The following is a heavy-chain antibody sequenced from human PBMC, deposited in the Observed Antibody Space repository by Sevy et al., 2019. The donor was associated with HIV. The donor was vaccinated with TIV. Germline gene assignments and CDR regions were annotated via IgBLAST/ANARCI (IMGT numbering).Heavy chain of an antibody. J-gene: IGHJ4*02. CDR1: GFTFSPYS. Sequence: GGSLRLSCTASGFTFSPYSMNWIRQAPGKGLEWLSFISGTGNTIYYAGSVKGQCTISRDNAKNSLYLQMNSLRAEDTAVYYCARVPLYSDSHINDYWGQGTLVTVSS. CDR3: ARVPLYSDSHINDY. CDR2: ISGTGNTI. D-gene: IGHD3-22*01. V-gene: IGHV3-48*04.